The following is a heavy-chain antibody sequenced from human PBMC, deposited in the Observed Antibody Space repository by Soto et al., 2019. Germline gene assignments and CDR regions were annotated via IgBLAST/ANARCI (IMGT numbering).Heavy chain of an antibody. CDR1: GFTFSNAW. D-gene: IGHD3-10*01. Sequence: GGSLRLSCAASGFTFSNAWMSWVRKAPGKGLEWVGHIKRKTDGGTTDYAAPVKGRFTISRDDSKNTLYLQMNSLKTEDTAVYFCTTASAGSGSYGYWGQGTLVTVSS. V-gene: IGHV3-15*01. CDR2: IKRKTDGGTT. J-gene: IGHJ4*02. CDR3: TTASAGSGSYGY.